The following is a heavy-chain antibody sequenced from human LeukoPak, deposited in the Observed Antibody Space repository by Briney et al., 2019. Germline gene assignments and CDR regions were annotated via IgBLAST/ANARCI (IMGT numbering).Heavy chain of an antibody. CDR1: GGTFSSYA. J-gene: IGHJ4*02. Sequence: SVKVSCKASGGTFSSYAISWVRQAPGQGLEWMGRIIPILGIANYAQKFQGRVTITADKSTSTAYMELSSLKTDDTAVYFCTRDGTASDNWNHYFDYWGQGTLVTVSS. V-gene: IGHV1-69*04. D-gene: IGHD1-20*01. CDR2: IIPILGIA. CDR3: TRDGTASDNWNHYFDY.